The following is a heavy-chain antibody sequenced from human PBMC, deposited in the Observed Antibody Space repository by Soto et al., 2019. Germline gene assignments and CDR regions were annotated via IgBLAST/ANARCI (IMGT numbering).Heavy chain of an antibody. V-gene: IGHV1-2*04. CDR1: GYTFTGYY. CDR2: INPNSGGT. CDR3: ARSPAGYDFWSGYPPHDAFDI. J-gene: IGHJ3*02. D-gene: IGHD3-3*01. Sequence: GASVKVSCKASGYTFTGYYMHWVRQAPGQGLEWMGWINPNSGGTNYAQKFQGWVTMTRDTSISTAYMELSRLRSDDTAVYYCARSPAGYDFWSGYPPHDAFDIWGQGTMVTVSS.